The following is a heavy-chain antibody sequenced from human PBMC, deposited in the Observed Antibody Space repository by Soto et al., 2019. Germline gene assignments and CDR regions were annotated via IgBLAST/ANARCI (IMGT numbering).Heavy chain of an antibody. CDR2: ITPIFGTA. D-gene: IGHD1-26*01. CDR3: ARDAQVGATGDWFDP. CDR1: GGTFSSYA. J-gene: IGHJ5*02. V-gene: IGHV1-69*13. Sequence: SVKVSCKASGGTFSSYAISWVRQAPGQGLEWMGGITPIFGTANYAQKFQGRVTITADESTSTAYMELSSLRSEDTAVYYCARDAQVGATGDWFDPWGQGTLVTVSS.